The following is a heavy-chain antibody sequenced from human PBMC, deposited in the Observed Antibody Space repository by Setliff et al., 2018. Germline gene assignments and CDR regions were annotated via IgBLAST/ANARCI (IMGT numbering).Heavy chain of an antibody. CDR3: ARLRAPGSHGLDP. J-gene: IGHJ5*02. CDR1: GFTFSDHY. Sequence: PGGSLRLSCVVSGFTFSDHYMDWVRQAPGKGLEWVGRIRNKPNAYLTQYAASVEGRFTILRDDSKNSLYLQMNNLRTDDTAVYYCARLRAPGSHGLDPWGQGTLVTVSS. CDR2: IRNKPNAYLT. V-gene: IGHV3-72*01. D-gene: IGHD3-10*01.